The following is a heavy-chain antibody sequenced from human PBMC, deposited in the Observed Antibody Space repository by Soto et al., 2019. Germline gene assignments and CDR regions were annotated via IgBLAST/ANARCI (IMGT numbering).Heavy chain of an antibody. D-gene: IGHD6-13*01. V-gene: IGHV2-5*02. CDR3: AQRRGEDSSSWYHDAIDI. Sequence: QITLKESGPTLVKPTQTLTLTCTFSGVSLSTSGVGVGWIRQPPGKPLQWLALIYWDDDKRYSPSLKSRLTITRDTSKNQVVLTMSNMDPVDTATYYCAQRRGEDSSSWYHDAIDIWGQGTMVAVSS. CDR2: IYWDDDK. J-gene: IGHJ3*02. CDR1: GVSLSTSGVG.